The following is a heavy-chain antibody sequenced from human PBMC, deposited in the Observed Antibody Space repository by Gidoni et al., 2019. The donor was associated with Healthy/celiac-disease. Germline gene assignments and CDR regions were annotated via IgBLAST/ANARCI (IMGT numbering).Heavy chain of an antibody. CDR2: ISAYNGNT. J-gene: IGHJ4*02. Sequence: QVQLVQSGAEVKKPGASVKVSCKASSYPFTSSGISWVRQAPGQGLDWMGWISAYNGNTNYAQKLQGRVTMTTDTSTSTAYMELRSLRSDDTAVYYCARDIGTFSYDYGDPQGGDLFDYWGQGTLVTVSS. D-gene: IGHD4-17*01. CDR3: ARDIGTFSYDYGDPQGGDLFDY. CDR1: SYPFTSSG. V-gene: IGHV1-18*01.